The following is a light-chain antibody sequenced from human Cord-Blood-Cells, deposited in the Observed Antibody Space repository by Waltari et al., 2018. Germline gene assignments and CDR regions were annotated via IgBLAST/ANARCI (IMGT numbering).Light chain of an antibody. J-gene: IGLJ1*01. CDR3: CSYAGSSTYV. Sequence: QSALPPPASASGSPGQSITLPCTGTSSDVGSYNLVSWYQRHPGKATKLMIYEVSKRPSGVSNRFSGSKSGNTASRTISGLQAEDEADYYCCSYAGSSTYVFGTGTKVTVL. V-gene: IGLV2-23*02. CDR1: SSDVGSYNL. CDR2: EVS.